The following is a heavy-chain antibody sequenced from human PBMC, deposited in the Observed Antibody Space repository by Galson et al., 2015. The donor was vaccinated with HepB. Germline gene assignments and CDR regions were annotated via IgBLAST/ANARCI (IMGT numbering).Heavy chain of an antibody. CDR2: IKSKTDGGTT. J-gene: IGHJ6*03. D-gene: IGHD3/OR15-3a*01. V-gene: IGHV3-15*01. Sequence: SLRLSCAASGFTFSNAWISWVRQAPGKGLEWVGRIKSKTDGGTTDYAAPVKGRFTISRDDSKNTLYLQMNSLKTEDTAVYYCTTDMGSGDFWTYYYYYMDVWGKGTTVTVSS. CDR3: TTDMGSGDFWTYYYYYMDV. CDR1: GFTFSNAW.